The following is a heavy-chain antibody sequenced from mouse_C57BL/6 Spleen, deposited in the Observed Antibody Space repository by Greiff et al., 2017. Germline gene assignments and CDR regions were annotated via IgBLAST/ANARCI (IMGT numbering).Heavy chain of an antibody. V-gene: IGHV5-16*01. CDR3: AREGTTGYFDV. Sequence: EVKVVESEGGLVQPGSSMKLSCTASGFTFSDYYMAWVRQVPEKGLEWVANINYDGSSTYYLDSLKSRFIISRDNAKNILYLQMSSLKSEDTATYYCAREGTTGYFDVWGTGTTVTVSS. J-gene: IGHJ1*03. CDR1: GFTFSDYY. CDR2: INYDGSST. D-gene: IGHD1-1*01.